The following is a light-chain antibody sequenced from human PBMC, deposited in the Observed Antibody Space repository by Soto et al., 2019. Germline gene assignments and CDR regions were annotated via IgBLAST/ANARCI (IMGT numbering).Light chain of an antibody. Sequence: EIVLTQSPGTLSLSPGERATLSCRASQSVSSSYLAWYQQKPGQAPRLLIYGASSRATGIPDRFSGSGSGKDFTPTISRLEPEDFAVYYCQQYSSSPWTFGQGTKVEIK. CDR2: GAS. J-gene: IGKJ1*01. V-gene: IGKV3-20*01. CDR1: QSVSSSY. CDR3: QQYSSSPWT.